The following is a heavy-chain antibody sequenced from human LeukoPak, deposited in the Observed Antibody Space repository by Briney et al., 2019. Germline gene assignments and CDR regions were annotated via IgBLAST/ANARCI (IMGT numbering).Heavy chain of an antibody. J-gene: IGHJ3*02. Sequence: GGSLRLSCAASGFTFDDYGMSWVRQAPGKGQEWVSGINWNGGSTGYADSVKGRFTISRDNAKNSLYLQMNSLRAEDTALYYCARDKYDFWSGYYTHDAFDIWGQGTMVTVSS. CDR1: GFTFDDYG. V-gene: IGHV3-20*04. CDR2: INWNGGST. CDR3: ARDKYDFWSGYYTHDAFDI. D-gene: IGHD3-3*01.